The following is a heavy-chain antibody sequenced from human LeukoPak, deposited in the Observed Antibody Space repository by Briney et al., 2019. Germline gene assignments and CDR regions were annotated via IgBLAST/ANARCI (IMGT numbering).Heavy chain of an antibody. V-gene: IGHV4-34*01. CDR2: INHRGST. J-gene: IGHJ4*02. CDR3: ARERGWLRPGAFDY. CDR1: GGSFSGYY. D-gene: IGHD5-12*01. Sequence: SETLSLTCAVYGGSFSGYYWSWIRQPPGKGLEWIGEINHRGSTNYNPSLKSRVTISVDTSKNQFSLKLSSVTAADTAVYYCARERGWLRPGAFDYWGQGTLVTVSS.